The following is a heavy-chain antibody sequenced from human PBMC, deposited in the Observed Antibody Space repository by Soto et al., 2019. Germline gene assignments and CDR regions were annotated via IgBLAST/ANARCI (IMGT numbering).Heavy chain of an antibody. V-gene: IGHV3-33*01. D-gene: IGHD3-22*01. CDR1: GFTLSSHG. Sequence: RGAPRLSCAASGFTLSSHGKHWGRPAPGKGVEWGAGLWYDGSNKYYADSVKGRFTISRENSKNTLYLQMNSLRAEDTAVYYCARDLLEDDYYDSNTRNYYYYGMDVWGQGTTVTVSS. CDR2: LWYDGSNK. CDR3: ARDLLEDDYYDSNTRNYYYYGMDV. J-gene: IGHJ6*02.